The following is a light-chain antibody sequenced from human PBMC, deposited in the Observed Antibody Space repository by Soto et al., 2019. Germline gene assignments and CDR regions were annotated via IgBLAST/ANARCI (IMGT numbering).Light chain of an antibody. Sequence: EIVLTQSPATLSLSPGERATLSCRTSQSVSSYLAWYQQKPGQPPRLLIYDASNRATAIPARFSGSGSGTDFTLTISGLEPEDFAVYYCHQRSNWPPWTFGQGTKVEIK. J-gene: IGKJ1*01. CDR1: QSVSSY. CDR2: DAS. CDR3: HQRSNWPPWT. V-gene: IGKV3-11*01.